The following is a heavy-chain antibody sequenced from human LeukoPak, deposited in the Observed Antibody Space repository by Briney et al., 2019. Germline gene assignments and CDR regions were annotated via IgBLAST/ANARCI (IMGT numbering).Heavy chain of an antibody. CDR1: GGSFSGYY. CDR3: ARGRYDSSGYYLRNWFDP. Sequence: SETLSLTCAVYGGSFSGYYWCWIRQPPGKGLEWIGEINHSGSTNYNPSLKSRVTISVDTSKNQFSLKLSSVTAADTAVYYCARGRYDSSGYYLRNWFDPGAREPWSPSPQ. J-gene: IGHJ5*02. D-gene: IGHD3-22*01. CDR2: INHSGST. V-gene: IGHV4-34*01.